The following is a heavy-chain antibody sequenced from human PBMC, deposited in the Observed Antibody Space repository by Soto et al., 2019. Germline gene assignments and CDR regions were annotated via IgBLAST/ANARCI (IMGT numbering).Heavy chain of an antibody. CDR3: AHRYYYDSSDYFDY. V-gene: IGHV2-5*02. CDR1: GFSLSTSGVG. D-gene: IGHD3-22*01. Sequence: QITLKESGPPLVKPTQTLTLTCTFSGFSLSTSGVGVGWIRQPPGKALEWLALIYWDDDKRYSPSLKSRLTITKDTSKNQVVLTMTNMDPVDTATYYCAHRYYYDSSDYFDYWGQGTLVTVSS. CDR2: IYWDDDK. J-gene: IGHJ4*02.